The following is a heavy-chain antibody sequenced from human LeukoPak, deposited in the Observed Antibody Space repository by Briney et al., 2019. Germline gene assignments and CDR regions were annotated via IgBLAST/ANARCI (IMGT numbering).Heavy chain of an antibody. V-gene: IGHV4-59*01. J-gene: IGHJ5*02. CDR2: IYYSGGT. D-gene: IGHD2/OR15-2a*01. CDR1: GASLSSYY. Sequence: SETLSLTCTVSGASLSSYYWAWIRQPPGERLEWIGYIYYSGGTYYNPSLKSRVIMSLDTSNNQFSLKLNSATAADTAVYYCARERGPNCNKDCLFDPWGQGTLVTVSS. CDR3: ARERGPNCNKDCLFDP.